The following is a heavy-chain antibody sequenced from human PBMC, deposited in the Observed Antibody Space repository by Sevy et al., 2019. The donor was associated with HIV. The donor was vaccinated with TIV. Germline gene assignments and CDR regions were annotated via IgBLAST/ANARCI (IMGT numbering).Heavy chain of an antibody. D-gene: IGHD6-13*01. CDR1: GYSFTSYW. CDR2: IYPGDSDT. Sequence: GESLKISRKGSGYSFTSYWIGWVRQMPGKGLEWMGIIYPGDSDTRYSPSFQGQVTISADKSISTAYLQWSSLKASDTAMYYCARHQTAAAGTLTHWGQGTLVTVSS. V-gene: IGHV5-51*01. CDR3: ARHQTAAAGTLTH. J-gene: IGHJ4*02.